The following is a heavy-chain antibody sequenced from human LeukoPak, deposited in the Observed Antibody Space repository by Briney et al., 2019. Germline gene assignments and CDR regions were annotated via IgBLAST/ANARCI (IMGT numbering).Heavy chain of an antibody. J-gene: IGHJ4*02. D-gene: IGHD5-12*01. V-gene: IGHV3-33*01. Sequence: GSLRLSCAASGFTFSSYGMHWVRQAPGKGLEWVAVIWYDGSNKYYADSVKGRFTISRDNSKNTLYLQMNSLRAEDTAEYYCAREDSGYDFQFDYWGQGTLVTVSS. CDR1: GFTFSSYG. CDR2: IWYDGSNK. CDR3: AREDSGYDFQFDY.